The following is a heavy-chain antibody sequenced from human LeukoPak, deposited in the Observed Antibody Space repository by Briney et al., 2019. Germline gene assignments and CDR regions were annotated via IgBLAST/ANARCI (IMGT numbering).Heavy chain of an antibody. V-gene: IGHV4-34*01. CDR3: ARVEYSSSFDY. CDR2: INHSGST. CDR1: GGSFGGYY. D-gene: IGHD6-6*01. J-gene: IGHJ4*02. Sequence: SETLSLTCAVYGGSFGGYYWSWIRQPPGKGLEWIGEINHSGSTNYNPSLKSRVTISVDTSKNQFSLKLSSVTAADTAVYYCARVEYSSSFDYWGQGTLVTVSS.